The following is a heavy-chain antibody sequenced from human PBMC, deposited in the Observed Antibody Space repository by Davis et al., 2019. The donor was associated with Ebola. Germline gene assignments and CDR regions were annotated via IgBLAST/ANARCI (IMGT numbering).Heavy chain of an antibody. CDR2: INGDGSST. CDR3: ARHVNGDFWYFDL. V-gene: IGHV3-74*01. CDR1: GFTFSSYW. D-gene: IGHD4-17*01. Sequence: HTGGSLRLSCAASGFTFSSYWMHWVRQLPGKGLVWVSRINGDGSSTRYADPVKGRFTISRDNSKNTVYLQMNSLRVEDTAMYYCARHVNGDFWYFDLWGRGTRVTVSS. J-gene: IGHJ2*01.